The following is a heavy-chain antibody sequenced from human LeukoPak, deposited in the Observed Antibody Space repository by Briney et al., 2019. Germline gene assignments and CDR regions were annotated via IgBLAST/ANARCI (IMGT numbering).Heavy chain of an antibody. CDR2: IIPIFGTA. J-gene: IGHJ4*02. CDR1: GYTFTSYY. D-gene: IGHD5-24*01. Sequence: SVKVSCKASGYTFTSYYMHWVRQAPGQGLEWMGGIIPIFGTANYAQKFQGRVTITADESTSTAYMELSSLRSEDTAVYYCAVEMATIMFYWGQGTLVTVSS. V-gene: IGHV1-69*13. CDR3: AVEMATIMFY.